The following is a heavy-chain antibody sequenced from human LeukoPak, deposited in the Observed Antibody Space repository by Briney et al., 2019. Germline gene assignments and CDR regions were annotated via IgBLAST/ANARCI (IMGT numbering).Heavy chain of an antibody. J-gene: IGHJ4*02. Sequence: GGSLRLSCAASGFTFSDYYMSWIRQAPGKGLEWVSYISSSGSTIYYADSVKGRFTISRGNAKNSLYLQMNSLRAEDTAVYYCARCPHYDYVWGSYRFLDYWGQGTLVTVSS. CDR2: ISSSGSTI. CDR3: ARCPHYDYVWGSYRFLDY. V-gene: IGHV3-11*01. D-gene: IGHD3-16*02. CDR1: GFTFSDYY.